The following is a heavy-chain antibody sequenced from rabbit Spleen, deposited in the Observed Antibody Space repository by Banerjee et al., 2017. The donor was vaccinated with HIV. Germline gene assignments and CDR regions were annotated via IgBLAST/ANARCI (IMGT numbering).Heavy chain of an antibody. V-gene: IGHV1S40*01. CDR3: ARDGAGGSYFDL. J-gene: IGHJ4*01. CDR1: GFSFSYSDY. D-gene: IGHD8-1*01. Sequence: QSLEESGGDLVKPGASLTLTCTASGFSFSYSDYMNWVRQAPGKGLEWIGYIDPVFGSTYYANWVNGRFTISSHNAQNTLYLQLNSLTAADTATYFCARDGAGGSYFDLWGQGTLVTVS. CDR2: IDPVFGST.